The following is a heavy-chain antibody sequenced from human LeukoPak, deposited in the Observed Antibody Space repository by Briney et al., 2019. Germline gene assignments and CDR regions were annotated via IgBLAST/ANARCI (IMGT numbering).Heavy chain of an antibody. J-gene: IGHJ6*02. CDR2: INHSGST. D-gene: IGHD3-3*01. V-gene: IGHV4-34*01. CDR1: GGSFSGYY. Sequence: PSETLSLTCAVYGGSFSGYYWSWIRQPPGKGLEWIGEINHSGSTNYNPSLKSRVTISVDMSKNQFSLKLSPVTAADTAVYYCARYPSGVLIRHYYYGMDVWGQGTTVTVSS. CDR3: ARYPSGVLIRHYYYGMDV.